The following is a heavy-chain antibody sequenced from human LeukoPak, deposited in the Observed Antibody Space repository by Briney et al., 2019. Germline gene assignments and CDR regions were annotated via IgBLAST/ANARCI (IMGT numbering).Heavy chain of an antibody. CDR3: ATGRGWLPDY. V-gene: IGHV4-59*11. CDR1: GGSITNHY. D-gene: IGHD5-12*01. CDR2: LYYSGNT. Sequence: KSSETLSLTCTASGGSITNHYWSWIRQPPGKGLEWIGHLYYSGNTNYNPSLKSRVTMSVDTSKTQFSLKLSSVTAADTALYYCATGRGWLPDYWGQGTLVTVSS. J-gene: IGHJ4*02.